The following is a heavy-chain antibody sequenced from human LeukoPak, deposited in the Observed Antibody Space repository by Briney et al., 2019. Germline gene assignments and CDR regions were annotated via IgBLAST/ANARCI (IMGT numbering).Heavy chain of an antibody. CDR1: GFAFSTYA. CDR3: AKSDCGGDCHLLDY. V-gene: IGHV3-23*01. CDR2: FGGSGGTI. Sequence: GGSLRLSCAASGFAFSTYAMSWVRQAPGKGLEWVSHFGGSGGTIYYADSVKGRFTISRDNSKNTLYLQMNSLRAEDTAVYYCAKSDCGGDCHLLDYWGQGTLVTVSS. J-gene: IGHJ4*02. D-gene: IGHD2-21*02.